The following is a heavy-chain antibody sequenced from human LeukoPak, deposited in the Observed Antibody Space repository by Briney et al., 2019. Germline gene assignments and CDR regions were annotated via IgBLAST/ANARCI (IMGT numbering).Heavy chain of an antibody. Sequence: ASVKVSCKASGYTFTGYYMHWVRQAPGQGLEWMGWISAYNGNTNYAQKLQGRVTMTTDTSTSTAYMELRSLRSDDTAVYYCASSLSGYDFFDYWGQGTLVTVSS. V-gene: IGHV1-18*04. CDR1: GYTFTGYY. CDR2: ISAYNGNT. J-gene: IGHJ4*02. D-gene: IGHD5-12*01. CDR3: ASSLSGYDFFDY.